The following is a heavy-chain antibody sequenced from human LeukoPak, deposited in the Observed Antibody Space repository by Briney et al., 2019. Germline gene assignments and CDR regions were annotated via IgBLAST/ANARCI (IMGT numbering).Heavy chain of an antibody. CDR3: ARLAIRGCWSTSCRPRTTKHNWFDP. V-gene: IGHV1-2*02. CDR1: GYTFTGYY. D-gene: IGHD2-2*01. Sequence: GASVKVSCKASGYTFTGYYMHWVRQAPGQGLEWMGWINPNSGGTNYAQKFQGRVTMTRDTSISTAYMELSRLRSDDTAVYYCARLAIRGCWSTSCRPRTTKHNWFDPWGQGTLVTVS. J-gene: IGHJ5*02. CDR2: INPNSGGT.